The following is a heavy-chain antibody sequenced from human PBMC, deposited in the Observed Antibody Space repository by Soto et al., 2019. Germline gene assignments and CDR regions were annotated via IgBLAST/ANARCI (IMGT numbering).Heavy chain of an antibody. V-gene: IGHV5-51*01. CDR3: ARQDSSSDYYYGMDV. CDR2: IYPGDSDT. Sequence: GRSLKISCKGSGYSFTSYWIGWVRQMPGKGLEWMGIIYPGDSDTRYSPSFQGQVTISADKSISTAYLQWSSLKASDTAMYYCARQDSSSDYYYGMDVWGQGTTVTVSS. D-gene: IGHD6-6*01. J-gene: IGHJ6*02. CDR1: GYSFTSYW.